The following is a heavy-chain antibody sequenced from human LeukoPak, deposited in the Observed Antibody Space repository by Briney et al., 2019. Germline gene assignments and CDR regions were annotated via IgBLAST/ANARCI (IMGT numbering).Heavy chain of an antibody. V-gene: IGHV4-30-4*01. CDR1: GGSFSGYY. J-gene: IGHJ4*02. CDR3: ARGGRLSMADN. CDR2: IYYSGST. D-gene: IGHD2-15*01. Sequence: SETLSLTCAVYGGSFSGYYWSWIRQPPGKGLEWIGYIYYSGSTYYNPSLKSRVTISVDTSKNQFSLKLSSVTAADTAVYYCARGGRLSMADNWGQGTLVTVSS.